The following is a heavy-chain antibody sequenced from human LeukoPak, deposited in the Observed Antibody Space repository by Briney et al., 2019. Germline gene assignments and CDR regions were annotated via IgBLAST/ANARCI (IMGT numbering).Heavy chain of an antibody. CDR1: GFPFRSYD. CDR3: ARAAYSSTWYSRYFDL. Sequence: PGGSLKLSFAASGFPFRSYDMHWVRQATGKGLEWVSGIGTAGEIYYPGSVKGRFTISRENAKNSLYLQMNSLRAGDTAVYYCARAAYSSTWYSRYFDLWGRGTLVTVSS. CDR2: IGTAGEI. D-gene: IGHD6-13*01. J-gene: IGHJ2*01. V-gene: IGHV3-13*01.